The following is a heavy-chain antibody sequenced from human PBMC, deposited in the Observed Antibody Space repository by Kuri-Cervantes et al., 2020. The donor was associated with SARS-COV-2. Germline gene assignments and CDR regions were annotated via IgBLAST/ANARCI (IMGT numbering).Heavy chain of an antibody. Sequence: SVKVSCKASGGTFSSYAISWVRQAPGQGLEWMGGIIPVFGIANYSQKFQGRVTITADESTGTACMELSSLRSEDTAVFYCARESLGSGTLSGFYYMDVWGKGTTVTVSS. CDR2: IIPVFGIA. J-gene: IGHJ6*03. V-gene: IGHV1-69*13. CDR1: GGTFSSYA. D-gene: IGHD3-10*01. CDR3: ARESLGSGTLSGFYYMDV.